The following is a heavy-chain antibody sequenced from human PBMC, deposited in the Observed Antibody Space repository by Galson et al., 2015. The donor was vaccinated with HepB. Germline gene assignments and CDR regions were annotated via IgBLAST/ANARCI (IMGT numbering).Heavy chain of an antibody. CDR1: GFTFSSYS. D-gene: IGHD3-10*01. Sequence: SLRLSCAASGFTFSSYSMNWVRQAPGKGLEWVSSISSSSSYIYYADSVKGRFTISRDNAKNSLYLQMNSLRAEDTAVYYCARDHLVRGVTIDLDYWGQGTLVTVSS. CDR2: ISSSSSYI. J-gene: IGHJ4*02. CDR3: ARDHLVRGVTIDLDY. V-gene: IGHV3-21*01.